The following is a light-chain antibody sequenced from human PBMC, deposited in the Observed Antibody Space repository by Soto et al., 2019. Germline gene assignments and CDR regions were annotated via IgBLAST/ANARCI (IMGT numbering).Light chain of an antibody. CDR2: ATS. CDR3: QQYGSFPPT. CDR1: RGVGRW. Sequence: DVQLTQSPSSLSASVGDRVIITCRASRGVGRWLAWYQQKPEKAPKSLIYATSTLQSSVPSRFNGSGSGTHFSLTVSSVQPEDVATYYCQQYGSFPPTFGRGTKVEI. V-gene: IGKV1D-16*01. J-gene: IGKJ1*01.